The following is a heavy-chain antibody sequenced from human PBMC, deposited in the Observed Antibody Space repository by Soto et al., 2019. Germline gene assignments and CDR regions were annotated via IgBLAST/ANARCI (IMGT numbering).Heavy chain of an antibody. CDR3: ARAPYIVVVPHTNISKDNWFDP. V-gene: IGHV4-34*01. D-gene: IGHD2-2*01. CDR2: INHSGST. CDR1: GGSFSGYY. J-gene: IGHJ5*02. Sequence: NPSETLSLTCAVYGGSFSGYYWSWIRQPPGKGLEWIGEINHSGSTNYNPSLKSRVTISVDTSKNQFSLKLSSVTAADTAVYYCARAPYIVVVPHTNISKDNWFDPWGQGTLVTVSS.